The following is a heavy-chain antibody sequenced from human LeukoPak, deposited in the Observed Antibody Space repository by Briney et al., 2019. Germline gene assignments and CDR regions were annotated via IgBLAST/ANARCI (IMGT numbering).Heavy chain of an antibody. Sequence: GGSLRLSCAASRFTFSSYGMNWVRQAPGKGLEWVSSISSSSSYIYYADSVKGRFTISRDNSKNTLYLQMNSLRAEDTAVYYCARDNYYYYMDVWGKGTTVTISS. V-gene: IGHV3-21*01. CDR2: ISSSSSYI. CDR1: RFTFSSYG. J-gene: IGHJ6*03. CDR3: ARDNYYYYMDV.